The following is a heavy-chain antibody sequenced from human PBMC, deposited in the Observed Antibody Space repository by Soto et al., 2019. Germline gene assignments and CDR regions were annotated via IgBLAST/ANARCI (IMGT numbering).Heavy chain of an antibody. CDR2: IYYSGST. D-gene: IGHD4-17*01. V-gene: IGHV4-59*01. CDR3: ARGKYGDYLA. CDR1: GGSISSYY. Sequence: PSETLSLTCTVSGGSISSYYWSWIRQPPGKGLEWIGYIYYSGSTNYNPSLKSRVTISVDTSKNQFSLKLSSVTAADTAVYYCARGKYGDYLAWGQGTLVTVSS. J-gene: IGHJ5*02.